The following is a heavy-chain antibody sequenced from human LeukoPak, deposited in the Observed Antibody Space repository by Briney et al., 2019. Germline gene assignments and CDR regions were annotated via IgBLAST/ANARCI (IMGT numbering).Heavy chain of an antibody. D-gene: IGHD4-17*01. V-gene: IGHV1-69*05. CDR3: ASSPTTVTTSLVY. J-gene: IGHJ4*02. CDR2: IIPIFGTA. CDR1: GGTFSSYA. Sequence: GASVKVSCKASGGTFSSYAISWVRQAPGQGLEWMGRIIPIFGTANYAQKFQGRVTITTDESMSTAYMELSSLRSEDTAVYYCASSPTTVTTSLVYWGQGTLVTVSS.